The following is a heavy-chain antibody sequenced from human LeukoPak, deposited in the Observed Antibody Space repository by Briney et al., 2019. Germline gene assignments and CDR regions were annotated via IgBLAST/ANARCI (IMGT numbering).Heavy chain of an antibody. J-gene: IGHJ6*03. V-gene: IGHV4-4*07. CDR1: GGSISSYY. Sequence: PSETLSLTCTVSGGSISSYYWSWIRQPAGKGLEWIGRFYTSGSTNYNPSLKSRVTMSVDTSKNQFSLKLSSVTAADMAVYYCARITIFGVVINYYYMDVWGKGTTVTVSS. D-gene: IGHD3-3*01. CDR3: ARITIFGVVINYYYMDV. CDR2: FYTSGST.